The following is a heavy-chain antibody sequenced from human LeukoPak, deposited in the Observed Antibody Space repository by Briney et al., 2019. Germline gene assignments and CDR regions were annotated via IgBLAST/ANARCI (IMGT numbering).Heavy chain of an antibody. D-gene: IGHD3-10*01. V-gene: IGHV4-30-2*01. CDR3: AADYYGRPYYFDY. CDR1: GGSISSGGYS. J-gene: IGHJ4*02. CDR2: IYHSGST. Sequence: SETLSLTCAVSGGSISSGGYSWSWIRQPPGKGLEWIGYIYHSGSTYYNPSLKSRVTISVDRSKNQFSLKLSSVTAADTAVYYCAADYYGRPYYFDYWGQGTLVTVSS.